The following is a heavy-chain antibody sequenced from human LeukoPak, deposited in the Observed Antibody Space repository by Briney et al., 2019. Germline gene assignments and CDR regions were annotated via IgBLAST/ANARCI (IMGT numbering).Heavy chain of an antibody. J-gene: IGHJ3*02. CDR3: ARGLLLHSI. CDR2: ISHSGST. V-gene: IGHV4-34*01. D-gene: IGHD3-22*01. Sequence: PSETLSLTRAVYGGSFSGYYWSWIRQPPGKGLEWIGEISHSGSTNYNPSLKSRVTISVDTSKNQFSLKLSSVTAADTAVYYCARGLLLHSIWGQGTTVTVSS. CDR1: GGSFSGYY.